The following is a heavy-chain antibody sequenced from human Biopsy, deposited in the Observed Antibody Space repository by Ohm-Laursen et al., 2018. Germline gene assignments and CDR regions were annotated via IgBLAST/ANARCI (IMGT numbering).Heavy chain of an antibody. V-gene: IGHV1-69*04. CDR3: AREQHPYIDVLTDSFSYVPMDV. J-gene: IGHJ6*04. D-gene: IGHD3-9*01. CDR1: GYTFTTYG. Sequence: SSVKVSCKASGYTFTTYGFNWVRQAPGQGLEWMGRIIPILGRPTYAQKFQGRVTITADTSTGTVFMDLSTLRSEDSALYYCAREQHPYIDVLTDSFSYVPMDVWGAGTTVTVSS. CDR2: IIPILGRP.